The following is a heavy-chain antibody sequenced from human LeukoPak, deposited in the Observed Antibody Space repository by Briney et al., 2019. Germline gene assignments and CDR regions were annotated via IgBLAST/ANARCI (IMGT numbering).Heavy chain of an antibody. CDR2: ITPSGST. CDR1: GGSFSGYY. CDR3: ARSDRGWGSYRPLLRF. Sequence: SETLSLTCAVSGGSFSGYYWTWIRQPPGKGLEWIGEITPSGSTHYKSSLKSRLTISVDTSKNQFSLTLISVTAADTAVYYCARSDRGWGSYRPLLRFWGQGTLVTVSS. D-gene: IGHD3-16*02. J-gene: IGHJ4*02. V-gene: IGHV4-34*01.